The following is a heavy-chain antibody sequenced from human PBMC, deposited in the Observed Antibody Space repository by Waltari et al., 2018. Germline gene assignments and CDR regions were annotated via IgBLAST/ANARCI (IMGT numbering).Heavy chain of an antibody. D-gene: IGHD3-22*01. CDR3: ARAQTYYYDSSGQLFDY. Sequence: QVQLQESGPGLVKPSETLSLTCAVSGYSISSGYYWGWIRQPPGKGLEWIGSIYHSGSPYYNPSLKSRVTISVDTSKNHFSLKLSSVTAADTAVYYCARAQTYYYDSSGQLFDYWGQGTLVTVSS. CDR2: IYHSGSP. V-gene: IGHV4-38-2*01. CDR1: GYSISSGYY. J-gene: IGHJ4*02.